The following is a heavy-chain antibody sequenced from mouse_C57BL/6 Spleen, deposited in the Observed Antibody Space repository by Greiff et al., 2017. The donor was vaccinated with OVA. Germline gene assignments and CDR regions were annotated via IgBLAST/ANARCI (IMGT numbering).Heavy chain of an antibody. CDR2: ISYDGSN. Sequence: DVKLQESGPGLVKPSQSLSLTCSVTGYSITSGYYWNWIRQFPGNKLEWMGYISYDGSNNYNQSLKNRISITRDTSKNQFFLKLNSVTTEDTATYYCSTDLYYAMDYWGQGTSVTVSS. V-gene: IGHV3-6*01. J-gene: IGHJ4*01. CDR1: GYSITSGYY. CDR3: STDLYYAMDY.